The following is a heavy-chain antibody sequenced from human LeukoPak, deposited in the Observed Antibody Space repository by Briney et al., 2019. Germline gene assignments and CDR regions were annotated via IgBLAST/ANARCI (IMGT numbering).Heavy chain of an antibody. CDR2: IYSGGST. V-gene: IGHV3-66*01. CDR1: GFTVSSNY. CDR3: ARDQAVRYYDILTGYYNLYYFDY. D-gene: IGHD3-9*01. Sequence: GGSLRLSCAASGFTVSSNYMSWVRQAPGKGLEWVSVIYSGGSTYYADSVKGRFTISRDNSKNTLYPQMNSLRAEDTAVYYCARDQAVRYYDILTGYYNLYYFDYWGQGTLVTVSS. J-gene: IGHJ4*02.